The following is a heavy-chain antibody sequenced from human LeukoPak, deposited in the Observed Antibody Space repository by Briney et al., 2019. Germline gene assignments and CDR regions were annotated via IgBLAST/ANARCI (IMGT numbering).Heavy chain of an antibody. CDR2: IYYSGST. J-gene: IGHJ6*03. Sequence: PSETLSLTCTVSGGSISSSSYYWGWIRQPPGKGLEWIGSIYYSGSTYYNPSLKSRVTISVDTSKNQFSLKLSSVTAADTAVYYCARLTTGNNNYYYYMDVWGKGTTVTVSS. CDR3: ARLTTGNNNYYYYMDV. D-gene: IGHD3-22*01. V-gene: IGHV4-39*01. CDR1: GGSISSSSYY.